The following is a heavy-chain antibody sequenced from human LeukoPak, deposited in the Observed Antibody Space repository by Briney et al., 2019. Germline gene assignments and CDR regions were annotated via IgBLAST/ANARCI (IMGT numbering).Heavy chain of an antibody. V-gene: IGHV3-11*01. CDR3: ARGTSGWYRGFDY. J-gene: IGHJ4*02. Sequence: GGSLRLSCAASGFTFSDYYMSWIRQAPGKGLEWVSYIISSGNTIYYADSVKGRFTISRDNAKNSLYLQMNSVRAEDTAVYYCARGTSGWYRGFDYWGQGTLVTVSS. CDR2: IISSGNTI. D-gene: IGHD6-19*01. CDR1: GFTFSDYY.